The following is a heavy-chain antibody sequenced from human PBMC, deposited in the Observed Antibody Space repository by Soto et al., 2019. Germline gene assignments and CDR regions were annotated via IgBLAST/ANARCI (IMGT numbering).Heavy chain of an antibody. Sequence: ASVKVSCKVSGYTLTELSMHWVRQAPGKGLEWMGGFDPEDGETIYAQKFQGRVTMTEDTSTDTAHMELSSLRSEDTAVYYCATAPIIAVTTKVFSLFDYWGQGTLVTVSS. V-gene: IGHV1-24*01. D-gene: IGHD4-17*01. CDR1: GYTLTELS. CDR3: ATAPIIAVTTKVFSLFDY. J-gene: IGHJ4*02. CDR2: FDPEDGET.